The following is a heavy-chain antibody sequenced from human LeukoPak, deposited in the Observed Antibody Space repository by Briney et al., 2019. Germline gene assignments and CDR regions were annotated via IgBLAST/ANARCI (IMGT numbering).Heavy chain of an antibody. Sequence: GGSLRLSCEASAFTFSSYWMSWVRQAPGKGLEWVANMKEDGGEINYVDSVKGRFTISRDNAKNSLYLQMNSLRAEDTAVYYCARGSVYYYDSSGYFDYWGQGTLVTVSS. CDR3: ARGSVYYYDSSGYFDY. J-gene: IGHJ4*02. D-gene: IGHD3-22*01. V-gene: IGHV3-7*01. CDR1: AFTFSSYW. CDR2: MKEDGGEI.